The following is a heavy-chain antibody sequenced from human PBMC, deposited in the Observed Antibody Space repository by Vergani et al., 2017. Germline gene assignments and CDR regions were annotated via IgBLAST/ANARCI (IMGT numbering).Heavy chain of an antibody. V-gene: IGHV1-69-2*01. CDR1: GYTFTDHY. J-gene: IGHJ6*02. CDR3: ATPQTVTTGGMEV. CDR2: VDPEDGET. Sequence: EVQLVQSGAEVKKPGATMKISCKVSGYTFTDHYMHWVQQAPGKGLEWMGLVDPEDGETTYAEKFKGRVTIAADTSTDTAQLELSSLRSEDTAVYYCATPQTVTTGGMEVWGQGTTVIVSS. D-gene: IGHD4-17*01.